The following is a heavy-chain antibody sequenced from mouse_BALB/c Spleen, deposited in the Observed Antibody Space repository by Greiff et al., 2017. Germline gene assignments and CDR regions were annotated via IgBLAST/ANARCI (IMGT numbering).Heavy chain of an antibody. CDR1: GYTFTSYV. CDR2: INPYNDGT. CDR3: ARDVLISYWYFDV. J-gene: IGHJ1*01. V-gene: IGHV1-14*01. Sequence: EVQLQESGPELVKPGASVKMSCKASGYTFTSYVMHWVKQKPGQGLEWIGYINPYNDGTKYNEKFKGKATLTSDKSSSTAYMELSSLTSEDSAVYYCARDVLISYWYFDVWGAGTTVTVSS.